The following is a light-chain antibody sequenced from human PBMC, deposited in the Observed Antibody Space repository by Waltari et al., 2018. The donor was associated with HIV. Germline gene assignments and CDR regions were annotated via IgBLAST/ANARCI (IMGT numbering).Light chain of an antibody. J-gene: IGKJ1*01. CDR2: GAS. CDR1: QSVTNNY. CDR3: QQYGNSRT. Sequence: EIVLTQSPGTLSLSPGERATLSCRASQSVTNNYLAWYQQKPGQAPRLLIYGASSRATGIPDRFSGSGSGTDFTLTISRLEPEDFAVYYGQQYGNSRTFGQGTKVEIK. V-gene: IGKV3-20*01.